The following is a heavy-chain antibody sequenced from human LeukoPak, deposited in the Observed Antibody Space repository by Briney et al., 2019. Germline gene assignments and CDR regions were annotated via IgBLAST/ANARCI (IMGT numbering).Heavy chain of an antibody. CDR3: ARLYYYDSSAYSREYFQH. J-gene: IGHJ1*01. CDR1: GFTVSNYW. V-gene: IGHV3-74*01. D-gene: IGHD3-22*01. Sequence: AGGSLRLSCAASGFTVSNYWMSWVRQAPGKGLVWISRISGDGRTISYADSVKGRFTISRDNAKNTVSLQMNSLRAEDTAVYYCARLYYYDSSAYSREYFQHWGQGTLVTVSS. CDR2: ISGDGRTI.